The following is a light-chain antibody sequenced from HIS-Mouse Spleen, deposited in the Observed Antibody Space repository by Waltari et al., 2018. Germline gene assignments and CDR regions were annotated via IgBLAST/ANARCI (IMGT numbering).Light chain of an antibody. V-gene: IGLV3-25*03. J-gene: IGLJ3*02. CDR1: ALPKQY. CDR3: QSADSSGTWV. CDR2: KDS. Sequence: SYELTQPPSVSVSPGQTARITCSGDALPKQYAYWYQQKPGHAPVLVIYKDSERHSGIPERFSGSSSGTTVTLNISGVQAEDEADYYCQSADSSGTWVFGGGTKLTVL.